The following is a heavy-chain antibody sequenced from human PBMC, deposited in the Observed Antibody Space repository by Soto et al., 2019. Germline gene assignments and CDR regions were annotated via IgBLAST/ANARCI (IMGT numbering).Heavy chain of an antibody. CDR1: GFTFAGYA. Sequence: GGSLRLSCAASGFTFAGYAMNWVRQAPGKGLDWVSDVSGSGGSTYYADSVKGRFTISRDNSKNTLYLQMNSLRADDTAVYYCAKDSNYDSSGYYYSGYSDYWGQGTLVTVSS. CDR2: VSGSGGST. V-gene: IGHV3-23*01. J-gene: IGHJ4*02. CDR3: AKDSNYDSSGYYYSGYSDY. D-gene: IGHD3-22*01.